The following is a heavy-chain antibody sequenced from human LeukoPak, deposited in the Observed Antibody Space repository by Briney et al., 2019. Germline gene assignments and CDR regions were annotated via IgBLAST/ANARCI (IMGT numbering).Heavy chain of an antibody. CDR3: ARAGTYYYGSGSRWFDP. J-gene: IGHJ5*02. Sequence: SETLSLTCAVYGRSFSGYYWSWIRLPPGKGLEWIGETNHSGSTNYNPSLKSRVTISVDTSKNQFSLKLSSVTAADTAVYYCARAGTYYYGSGSRWFDPWGQGTLVTVSS. CDR1: GRSFSGYY. V-gene: IGHV4-34*01. CDR2: TNHSGST. D-gene: IGHD3-10*01.